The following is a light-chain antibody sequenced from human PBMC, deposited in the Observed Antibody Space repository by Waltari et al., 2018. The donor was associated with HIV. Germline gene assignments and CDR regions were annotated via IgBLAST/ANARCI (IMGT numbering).Light chain of an antibody. CDR1: QGINSD. CDR2: AAS. Sequence: AIQMTQSPSSLSAFIGDRVTITCRASQGINSDLGWYQHKPGKAPKLLIYAASTLQSGVPSRFSGSGSGTYFTLTINSLQPEDFATYYCLQDYNYPRTFGQGTKLEIK. V-gene: IGKV1-6*01. CDR3: LQDYNYPRT. J-gene: IGKJ2*01.